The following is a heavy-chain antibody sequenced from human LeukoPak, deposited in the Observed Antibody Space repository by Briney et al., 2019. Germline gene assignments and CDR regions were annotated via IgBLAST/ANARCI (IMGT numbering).Heavy chain of an antibody. J-gene: IGHJ3*02. Sequence: GGSLRLSCAASGFTFSSYAMHWVRQAPGKGLEWVAVISYDGSNKYYADSVKGRFTISRDNSKNTLYLQMNNLRAEDTAVYYCARPEHYGAFDIWGQGTMVTVSS. V-gene: IGHV3-30-3*01. CDR1: GFTFSSYA. D-gene: IGHD3-10*01. CDR3: ARPEHYGAFDI. CDR2: ISYDGSNK.